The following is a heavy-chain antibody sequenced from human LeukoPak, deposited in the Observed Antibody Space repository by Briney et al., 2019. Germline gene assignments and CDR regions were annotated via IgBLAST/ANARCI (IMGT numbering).Heavy chain of an antibody. J-gene: IGHJ4*02. CDR1: GWAFNEYN. D-gene: IGHD5-18*01. CDR2: IFYDGSSK. CDR3: ARDFSARYTIDY. Sequence: GGCLRLSCAASGWAFNEYNTHWVRQAPGKGLEWVTFIFYDGSSKKEADSVKGRFSISRDNSKNTVYLQMNSLRPEDTAVYYCARDFSARYTIDYWGQGTLVTVSS. V-gene: IGHV3-30*04.